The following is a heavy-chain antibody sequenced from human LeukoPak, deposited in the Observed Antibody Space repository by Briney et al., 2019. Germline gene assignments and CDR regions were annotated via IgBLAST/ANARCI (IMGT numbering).Heavy chain of an antibody. J-gene: IGHJ4*02. V-gene: IGHV3-21*01. CDR3: ARVDDSGDYVIDY. D-gene: IGHD4-17*01. CDR1: GFSFSDYI. CDR2: INYTSSYK. Sequence: GGSLRLSCAASGFSFSDYIMIWVRRAPGRGLEWVSIINYTSSYKYYADSVKGRFTVSRDNANKSLYLQMNSLRAEDTAVYYCARVDDSGDYVIDYCGQGTLVTVSS.